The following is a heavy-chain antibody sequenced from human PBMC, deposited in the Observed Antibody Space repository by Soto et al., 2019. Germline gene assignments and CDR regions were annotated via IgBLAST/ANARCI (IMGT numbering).Heavy chain of an antibody. D-gene: IGHD6-13*01. Sequence: AQLLESGGSLVQPGGSLRLSCAASGFSFSGYAMNWVRQAPGKGLEWVSLISGAGDRTYYADSVKGRFTISRDNSKNTLYLQMNSLRAEDTAVYHCAKATRGPLSSRSSDANHFDSWGLGTLVAVSS. V-gene: IGHV3-23*01. CDR2: ISGAGDRT. CDR3: AKATRGPLSSRSSDANHFDS. J-gene: IGHJ4*02. CDR1: GFSFSGYA.